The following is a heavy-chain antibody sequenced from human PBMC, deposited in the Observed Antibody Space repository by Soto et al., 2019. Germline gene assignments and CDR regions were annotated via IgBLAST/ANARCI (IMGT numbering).Heavy chain of an antibody. D-gene: IGHD3-10*01. V-gene: IGHV3-21*01. Sequence: GSLRLSCEASGFTFNDYSMDWVRQAPEKGLEWVSSISSSGTYIYYADSVEGRFAISRDNANNVMYLQMDTLRAEDTAVYYCVRAGHVFDVHYYGMDLWGQGTTVTVSS. CDR2: ISSSGTYI. J-gene: IGHJ6*02. CDR3: VRAGHVFDVHYYGMDL. CDR1: GFTFNDYS.